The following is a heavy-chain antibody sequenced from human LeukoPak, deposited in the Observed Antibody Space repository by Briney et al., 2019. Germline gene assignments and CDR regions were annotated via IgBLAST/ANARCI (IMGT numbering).Heavy chain of an antibody. D-gene: IGHD3-22*01. J-gene: IGHJ5*02. CDR3: AREYNYYDSSGYYNWFDP. CDR2: ISAYNGNT. CDR1: GYTFTSYG. Sequence: GASVKVSCKASGYTFTSYGISWVRQAPGQGLEWMGWISAYNGNTNYAQKLQGRVTMTTDTSTSTAYMELRSLRSDDTAVYYCAREYNYYDSSGYYNWFDPWGQGTLVTVSS. V-gene: IGHV1-18*01.